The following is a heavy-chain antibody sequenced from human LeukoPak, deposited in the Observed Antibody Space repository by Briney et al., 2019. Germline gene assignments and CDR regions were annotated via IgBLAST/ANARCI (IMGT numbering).Heavy chain of an antibody. CDR1: GGSFSGYY. D-gene: IGHD3-9*01. CDR2: INHSGST. CDR3: ARGLPYYDILTGYSPYYYYYMDV. V-gene: IGHV4-34*01. J-gene: IGHJ6*03. Sequence: SETLSLTCAVYGGSFSGYYWSWIRQPPGKGLEWIGEINHSGSTNYNPSLKSRVTISVDTSKNQFSLKLSSVTAADTAVYYCARGLPYYDILTGYSPYYYYYMDVWGKGTTVTVSS.